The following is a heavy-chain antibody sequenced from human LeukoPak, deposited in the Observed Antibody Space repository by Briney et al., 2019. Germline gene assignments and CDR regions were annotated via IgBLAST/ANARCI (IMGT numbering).Heavy chain of an antibody. CDR2: IYYSGST. J-gene: IGHJ3*02. CDR3: ARVDTMIVVPYTIVHDAFDI. CDR1: GGSISSYY. D-gene: IGHD3-22*01. Sequence: SETLSLTCTVSGGSISSYYWSWIRQPPGKGLEWIGYIYYSGSTNYNPSLKSRVTMSVDTSKNQFSLNLSSVTAADTGVYYCARVDTMIVVPYTIVHDAFDIWGRGTMVSVSS. V-gene: IGHV4-59*01.